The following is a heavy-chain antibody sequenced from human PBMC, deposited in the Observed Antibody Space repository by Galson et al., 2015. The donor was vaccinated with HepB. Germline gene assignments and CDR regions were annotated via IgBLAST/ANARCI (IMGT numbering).Heavy chain of an antibody. CDR2: FDAGGTTR. Sequence: SLRLSCAASAFPLNDYSTSWIRQAPGKGLEWVSYFDAGGTTRFYADSVKGRFIISRDTARNSQYLQMNSLRADDTDIYYCARGRGYGRTVKKNFYFYMDGWGKGTTVTVSS. V-gene: IGHV3-11*01. CDR3: ARGRGYGRTVKKNFYFYMDG. CDR1: AFPLNDYS. J-gene: IGHJ6*03. D-gene: IGHD2-8*02.